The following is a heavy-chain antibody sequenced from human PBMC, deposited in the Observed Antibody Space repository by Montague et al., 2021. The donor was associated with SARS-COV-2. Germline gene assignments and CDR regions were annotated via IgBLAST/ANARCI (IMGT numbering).Heavy chain of an antibody. CDR3: ARDYDDYLDF. V-gene: IGHV4-39*01. Sequence: SETLSLTCTVSGGSIRSSSFYWGWIRQPPGKGLEWIGSISSSGYTYYNPSLKSRVTIFVDTSKNQFSLKPSSVTAADTAVYYCARDYDDYLDFWGQGNLVTVSS. J-gene: IGHJ4*02. CDR2: ISSSGYT. D-gene: IGHD4-17*01. CDR1: GGSIRSSSFY.